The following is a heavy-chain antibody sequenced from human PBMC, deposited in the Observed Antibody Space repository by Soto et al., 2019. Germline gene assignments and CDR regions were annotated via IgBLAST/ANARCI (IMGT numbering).Heavy chain of an antibody. V-gene: IGHV4-30-4*03. CDR3: VGGANPDFFDD. J-gene: IGHJ4*02. Sequence: QVQLQESGPGLVRPSQTLSLSCTVSGGSISRRNFYWTWIRQRPGEGLEWIGCISYSGTAFYKPSLQSRLTISVDTSKNQFSLKVTSVTAADTAIYYYVGGANPDFFDDWGQGSVVTVSS. CDR1: GGSISRRNFY. D-gene: IGHD3-16*01. CDR2: ISYSGTA.